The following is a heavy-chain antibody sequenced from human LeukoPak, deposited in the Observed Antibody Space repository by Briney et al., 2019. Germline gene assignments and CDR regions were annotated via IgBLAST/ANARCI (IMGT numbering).Heavy chain of an antibody. Sequence: PSETLSLTCTVPGGSISSYYWSWIRQPPGKGLEWIGYIYYSGSTNYNPSLKSRVTISVDTSKNQFSLKLGSVTAADTAVYYCARLRDWFDPWGQGTLVTVSS. CDR1: GGSISSYY. V-gene: IGHV4-59*01. CDR2: IYYSGST. CDR3: ARLRDWFDP. J-gene: IGHJ5*02.